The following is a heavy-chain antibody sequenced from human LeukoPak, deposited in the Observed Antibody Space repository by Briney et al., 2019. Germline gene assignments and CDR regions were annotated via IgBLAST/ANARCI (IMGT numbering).Heavy chain of an antibody. Sequence: GGSLRLSCAASGFTFSSFAMSWVRQATGKALECVSAISDSGSSTYYPDTVKGRFTISRDNSKNTLSLQMNSLSAEDTAIYYCAKALAVYCDSTSCQHYFDYWGQGTLVTVSS. CDR2: ISDSGSST. CDR3: AKALAVYCDSTSCQHYFDY. CDR1: GFTFSSFA. J-gene: IGHJ4*02. V-gene: IGHV3-23*01. D-gene: IGHD2-2*01.